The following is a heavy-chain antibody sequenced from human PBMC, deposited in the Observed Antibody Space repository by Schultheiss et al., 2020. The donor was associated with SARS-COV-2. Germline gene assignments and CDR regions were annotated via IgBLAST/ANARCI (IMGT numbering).Heavy chain of an antibody. Sequence: GESLKISCAASGFTFSSYAMSWVRQAPGKGLEWVSSISASGAKTYYADSVKGRFTISRDNAKNSLYLQMNSLRAGDTAVYYCVRDSYYDYPDYFDYWGQGILVTVSS. V-gene: IGHV3-23*01. CDR3: VRDSYYDYPDYFDY. J-gene: IGHJ4*02. CDR2: ISASGAKT. CDR1: GFTFSSYA. D-gene: IGHD3-3*01.